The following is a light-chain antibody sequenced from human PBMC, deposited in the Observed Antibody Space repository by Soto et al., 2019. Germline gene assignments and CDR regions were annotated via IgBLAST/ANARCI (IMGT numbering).Light chain of an antibody. J-gene: IGKJ2*01. CDR1: QTILTY. V-gene: IGKV1-39*01. Sequence: DIQLSQSPSSLSASVGDRVTITCRASQTILTYLNWYQHKPGTAPKLLIYTASTLHDGVPARFSGSGSGTDFTLTITSLQPEDFVTYYCQQSYNPPVTFGQGTKLEI. CDR3: QQSYNPPVT. CDR2: TAS.